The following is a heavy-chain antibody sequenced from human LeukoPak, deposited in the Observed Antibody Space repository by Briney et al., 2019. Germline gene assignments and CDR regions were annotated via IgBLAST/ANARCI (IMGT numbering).Heavy chain of an antibody. Sequence: SVKVSCKASGGTFSSYAISWVRQAPGQGLEWVGGIIPIFGTANYAQKFQGRVTITADESTSTAYMELSSLRSEDTAVYYCARVLRVDTARVEEYYFDYWGQGTLVTVPS. J-gene: IGHJ4*02. D-gene: IGHD5-18*01. CDR1: GGTFSSYA. CDR3: ARVLRVDTARVEEYYFDY. V-gene: IGHV1-69*13. CDR2: IIPIFGTA.